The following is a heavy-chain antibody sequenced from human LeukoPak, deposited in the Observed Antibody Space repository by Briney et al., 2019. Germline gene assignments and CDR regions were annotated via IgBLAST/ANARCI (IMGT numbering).Heavy chain of an antibody. CDR1: GFTFSSYG. CDR3: AKDHSAGTPQSAFDI. CDR2: IWYDGSNK. Sequence: PGGSLRLSCAASGFTFSSYGMHWVRQAPGKGLEWVAVIWYDGSNKYYADSVKGRFTISRDNSKNTLYLQMNSLRAEDTAVYYCAKDHSAGTPQSAFDIWGQGTMVTVSS. D-gene: IGHD6-13*01. J-gene: IGHJ3*02. V-gene: IGHV3-33*06.